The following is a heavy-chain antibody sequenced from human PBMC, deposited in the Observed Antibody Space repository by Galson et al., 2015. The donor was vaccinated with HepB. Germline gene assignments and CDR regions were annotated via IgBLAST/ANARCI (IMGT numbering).Heavy chain of an antibody. Sequence: SLRLSCAASGFTFSSYGMHWVRQAPGKGLEWVAVIWYDGSNKYYADSVKGRFTISRDNSKNTLYLQMNSLRAENTAVYYCARDHDYGDPRIRYYMDVWGKGTTVTVSS. CDR2: IWYDGSNK. CDR3: ARDHDYGDPRIRYYMDV. J-gene: IGHJ6*03. V-gene: IGHV3-33*01. CDR1: GFTFSSYG. D-gene: IGHD4-17*01.